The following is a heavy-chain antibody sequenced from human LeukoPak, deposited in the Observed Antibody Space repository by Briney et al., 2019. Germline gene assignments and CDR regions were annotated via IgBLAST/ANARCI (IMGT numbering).Heavy chain of an antibody. D-gene: IGHD4-17*01. Sequence: GGSLRLSCAASGFTVSSNYMSWVRQAPGKGLEWVSVIYSGGSTYYADSVKGRFTISRDNSKNTLYLQMNSLRAEDTAVYYCARAPLTGDSAHLDYWGQGTLVTVSS. J-gene: IGHJ4*02. CDR1: GFTVSSNY. CDR3: ARAPLTGDSAHLDY. CDR2: IYSGGST. V-gene: IGHV3-66*01.